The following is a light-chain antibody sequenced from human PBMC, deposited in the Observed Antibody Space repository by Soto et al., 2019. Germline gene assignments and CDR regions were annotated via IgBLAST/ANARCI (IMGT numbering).Light chain of an antibody. J-gene: IGLJ1*01. CDR3: SSYTSSSTYV. CDR2: DVS. Sequence: QSALTQPASVSGSPGQSITISCTGTSSDVGVYNYVSWYQQHPGKAPKLMIYDVSNRPSGVSSRFSGSKSGNTASLTISGLQAEDEADYYCSSYTSSSTYVFGIGTKLTVL. V-gene: IGLV2-14*01. CDR1: SSDVGVYNY.